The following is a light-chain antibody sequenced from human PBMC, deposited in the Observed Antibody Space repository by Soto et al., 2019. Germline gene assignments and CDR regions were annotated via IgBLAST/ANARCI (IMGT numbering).Light chain of an antibody. J-gene: IGKJ2*01. Sequence: EVVLTQSPGTLSLSPGERASLSCRASQSVSNNYLAWYQQKPGQSPKLLIFGSSDRATGIPDRFSGSGSGTDFTLTISRLEPEDFAVYDCQQYGSSPPYTFGQETKLEIK. CDR1: QSVSNNY. V-gene: IGKV3-20*01. CDR2: GSS. CDR3: QQYGSSPPYT.